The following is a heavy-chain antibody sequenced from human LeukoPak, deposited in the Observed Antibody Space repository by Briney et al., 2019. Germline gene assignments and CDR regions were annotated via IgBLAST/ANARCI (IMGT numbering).Heavy chain of an antibody. CDR2: ISSSSSYI. Sequence: GGSLRLSCAASEFTFSSYSMNWVRQAPGKGLEWVSSISSSSSYIYYADSVKGRFTISRDNAKNSLYLQMNSLRAEDTAVYYCARGLARGMDVWGQGTTVTVSS. CDR1: EFTFSSYS. CDR3: ARGLARGMDV. V-gene: IGHV3-21*01. D-gene: IGHD6-6*01. J-gene: IGHJ6*02.